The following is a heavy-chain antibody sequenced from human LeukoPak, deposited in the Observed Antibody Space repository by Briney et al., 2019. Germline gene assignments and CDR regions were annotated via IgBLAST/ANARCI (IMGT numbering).Heavy chain of an antibody. CDR3: AKEFRQYSSSWPPNFDY. CDR1: GGSISTSS. Sequence: QTSETLSLTCTVSGGSISTSSWSWVRQPPGKGLEWVSAISGSGDSTYYADSVKGRFTISRDNSKNTLYLQMNSLRAEDSAAYYCAKEFRQYSSSWPPNFDYWGQGTLVTVSS. J-gene: IGHJ4*02. CDR2: ISGSGDST. V-gene: IGHV3-23*01. D-gene: IGHD6-13*01.